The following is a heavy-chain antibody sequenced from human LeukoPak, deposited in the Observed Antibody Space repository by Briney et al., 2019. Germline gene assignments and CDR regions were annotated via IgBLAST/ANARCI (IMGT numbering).Heavy chain of an antibody. D-gene: IGHD3-3*01. V-gene: IGHV4-30-2*01. CDR2: IYHSGST. Sequence: PSETLSLTCTVSGGSISSGGYYWSWIRQPPGKGLEWIGYIYHSGSTYYNPSLKSRVTISVDRSKNQFSLKLSSVTAADTAVYYCARAVPIFGVVIQLNAFDIWGQGTMVTVSS. J-gene: IGHJ3*02. CDR3: ARAVPIFGVVIQLNAFDI. CDR1: GGSISSGGYY.